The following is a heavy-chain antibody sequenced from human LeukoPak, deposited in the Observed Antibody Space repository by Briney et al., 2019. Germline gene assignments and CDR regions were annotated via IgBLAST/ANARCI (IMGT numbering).Heavy chain of an antibody. CDR1: LTSISIGGYY. D-gene: IGHD6-25*01. Sequence: SETLSLTPIVSLTSISIGGYYCSWIRQHPGKGLQWIGYIYYNGGTYYNPSLKSRVSISVDTSKKQFSLNLSSVTAADTAVYYCAREWGGYNYYYGMDVWGQGTTVTVSS. CDR2: IYYNGGT. J-gene: IGHJ6*02. CDR3: AREWGGYNYYYGMDV. V-gene: IGHV4-31*03.